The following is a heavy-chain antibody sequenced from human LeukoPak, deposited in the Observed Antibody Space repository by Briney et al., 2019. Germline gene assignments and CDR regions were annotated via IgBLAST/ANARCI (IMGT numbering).Heavy chain of an antibody. D-gene: IGHD2-21*01. J-gene: IGHJ4*02. CDR2: ISAYNGNP. CDR1: GYTFTSYG. V-gene: IGHV1-18*01. CDR3: ARLVIATPNLMNY. Sequence: GASVKVSCKASGYTFTSYGISWVRQAPGQGLEWMGWISAYNGNPNYAQKLQGRLTMTTYTSTSTANMELRSLRSDDTAVYYCARLVIATPNLMNYWGQGTLVTVSS.